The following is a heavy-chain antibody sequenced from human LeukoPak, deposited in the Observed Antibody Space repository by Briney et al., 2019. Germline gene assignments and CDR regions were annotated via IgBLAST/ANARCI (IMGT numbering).Heavy chain of an antibody. CDR3: ARPSSGRYVDC. D-gene: IGHD3-22*01. Sequence: ASVKVSCKASGYTFTCYYMHWLRPAPGQGLEWMGWINPNSGGTNYAQKFQGRVTMTRDTSISTAYLQWSSLKASDTAMYYCARPSSGRYVDCWGQGTLVTVSS. CDR2: INPNSGGT. V-gene: IGHV1-2*02. J-gene: IGHJ4*02. CDR1: GYTFTCYY.